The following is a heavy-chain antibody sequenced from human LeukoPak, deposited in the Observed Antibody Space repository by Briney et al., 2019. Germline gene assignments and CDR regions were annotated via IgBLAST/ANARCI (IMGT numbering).Heavy chain of an antibody. D-gene: IGHD4-11*01. CDR3: ARDSRTTPFDY. CDR1: GFTVSSNY. CDR2: IYSGGST. J-gene: IGHJ4*02. V-gene: IGHV3-66*02. Sequence: GGSLRLSXAASGFTVSSNYMSWVRQAPGKGLEWVSVIYSGGSTYYADSVKGRFTISRDNSKNTLYLQMNSLRAEDTAVYYCARDSRTTPFDYWGQGTLVTVSP.